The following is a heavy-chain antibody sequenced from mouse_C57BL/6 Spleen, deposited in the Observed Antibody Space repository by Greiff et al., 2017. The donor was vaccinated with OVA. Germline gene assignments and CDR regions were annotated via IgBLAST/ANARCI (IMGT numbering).Heavy chain of an antibody. J-gene: IGHJ2*01. Sequence: DVMLVESGGGLVKPGGSLKLSCAASGFTFSDYGMHWVRQAPEKGLEWVAYISSGSSTIYYADTVKGRFTISRDNAKNTLFLQMTSLRAEDTAMYYCARGRYFDYWGQGTTLTVSS. CDR2: ISSGSSTI. CDR3: ARGRYFDY. CDR1: GFTFSDYG. V-gene: IGHV5-17*01.